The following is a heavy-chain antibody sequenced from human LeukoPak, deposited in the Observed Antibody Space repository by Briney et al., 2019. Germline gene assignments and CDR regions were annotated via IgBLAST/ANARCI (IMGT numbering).Heavy chain of an antibody. V-gene: IGHV4-34*01. CDR3: ARDLHGGNSFTSDWYFDL. CDR2: INHRGST. CDR1: GGSFRGYY. D-gene: IGHD4-23*01. J-gene: IGHJ2*01. Sequence: SETLSLTCAVYGGSFRGYYWSWIRQPPGKGLEWIGEINHRGSTKYNPSLKSRVTISVDTSKNQFSLNLRSATAADTAVYYCARDLHGGNSFTSDWYFDLWGRGTLVTVSS.